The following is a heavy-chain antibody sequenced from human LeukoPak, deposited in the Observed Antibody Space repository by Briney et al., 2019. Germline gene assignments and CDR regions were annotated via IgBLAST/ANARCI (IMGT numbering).Heavy chain of an antibody. V-gene: IGHV4-59*01. J-gene: IGHJ5*02. Sequence: PSETLSPTCTVSGGSISSYYWSWIRQPPGKGLEWIGYIYYSGSTNYNPSLKSRVTISVDTSKNQFSLKLSSVTAADTAMYYCARAPLYCSGGSCYFSGWFDPWGQGTLVTVSS. CDR3: ARAPLYCSGGSCYFSGWFDP. CDR2: IYYSGST. CDR1: GGSISSYY. D-gene: IGHD2-15*01.